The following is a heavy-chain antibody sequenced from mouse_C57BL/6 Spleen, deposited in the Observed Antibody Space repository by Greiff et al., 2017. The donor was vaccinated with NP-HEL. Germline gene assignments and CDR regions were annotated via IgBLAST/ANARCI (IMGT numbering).Heavy chain of an antibody. CDR2: INPSSGYT. V-gene: IGHV1-4*01. Sequence: QVQLQQSGAELARPGASVKMSCKASGYTFTSYTMHWVKQRPGQGLEWIGYINPSSGYTKYNQKFKDKATLTADKSSSTAYMQLSSLTSEDSAVYYCARGPQLGNYAMDYWGQGTSVTVSS. J-gene: IGHJ4*01. CDR3: ARGPQLGNYAMDY. CDR1: GYTFTSYT. D-gene: IGHD4-1*02.